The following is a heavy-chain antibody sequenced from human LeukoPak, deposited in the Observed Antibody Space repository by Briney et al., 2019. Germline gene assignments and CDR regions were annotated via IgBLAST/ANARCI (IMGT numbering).Heavy chain of an antibody. V-gene: IGHV3-20*04. J-gene: IGHJ4*02. CDR1: GFTFDDYG. Sequence: PGGSLRLSCAASGFTFDDYGMSWVRQAPGKGLEWVSGINWNGGSTGYADSVKGRFTISRDNAKNSLYLQLNSLRAEDTAVYYCARGGSGNWNAPFDYWGQGILVTVSS. CDR2: INWNGGST. CDR3: ARGGSGNWNAPFDY. D-gene: IGHD1-1*01.